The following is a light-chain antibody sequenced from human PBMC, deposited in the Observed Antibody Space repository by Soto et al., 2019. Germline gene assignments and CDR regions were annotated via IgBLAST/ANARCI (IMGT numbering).Light chain of an antibody. Sequence: DIQMTQSPSTLSASVGDRVTITCRASQSISSWLAWYQQKPGKAPKLLIYDASSLESGVPSRFSGSGSGTEFTLTISSLQTDDFAADYCQQYNSGYTFGQGTKLEIK. J-gene: IGKJ2*01. CDR2: DAS. CDR3: QQYNSGYT. CDR1: QSISSW. V-gene: IGKV1-5*01.